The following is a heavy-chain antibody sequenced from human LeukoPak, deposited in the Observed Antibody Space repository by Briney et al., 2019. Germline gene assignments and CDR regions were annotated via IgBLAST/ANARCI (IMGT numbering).Heavy chain of an antibody. V-gene: IGHV3-23*01. D-gene: IGHD5-18*01. CDR2: ISDNGVGT. J-gene: IGHJ4*02. CDR3: AKSPRGYTYGHTEYYFDF. CDR1: GFAFSSYA. Sequence: PGGPLTLSCAPSGFAFSSYAMSWVRQAPGKALEWVSAISDNGVGTYYADSVKGRLTISRDNSKNTLYLQMNSLRAEDTAVYYRAKSPRGYTYGHTEYYFDFWGRGTLVTVSS.